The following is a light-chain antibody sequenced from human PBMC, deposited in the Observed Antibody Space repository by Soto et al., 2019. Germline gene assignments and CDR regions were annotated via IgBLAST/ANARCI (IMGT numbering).Light chain of an antibody. CDR3: QDYNIYSEG. Sequence: EIQMTQSPATLSGYVTNRVTITCRASQTIRSWLAWYQQKPGKAPKLLIYKASTLKSGVPSRFSGSGSGTEFTLTISIFQPDDFAPYYCQDYNIYSEGFGQGAKVDI. CDR1: QTIRSW. J-gene: IGKJ1*01. CDR2: KAS. V-gene: IGKV1-5*03.